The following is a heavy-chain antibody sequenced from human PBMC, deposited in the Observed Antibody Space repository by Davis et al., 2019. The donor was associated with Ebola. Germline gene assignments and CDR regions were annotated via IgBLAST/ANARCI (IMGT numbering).Heavy chain of an antibody. CDR3: ARRVAARTYWYFDL. V-gene: IGHV5-51*01. D-gene: IGHD6-6*01. CDR2: IYPGDSDT. Sequence: PGGSLRLSCKGSGYSFTSYWIGWVRQMPGKGLEWMGIIYPGDSDTRYSPSFQGQVTISADKSISTAYLQWSSLKASDTAMYYCARRVAARTYWYFDLWGRGTLVTVSS. J-gene: IGHJ2*01. CDR1: GYSFTSYW.